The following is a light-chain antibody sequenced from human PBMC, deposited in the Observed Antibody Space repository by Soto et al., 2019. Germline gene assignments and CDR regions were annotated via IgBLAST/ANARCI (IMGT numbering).Light chain of an antibody. CDR1: SSNIGAGYD. Sequence: QSVLTQPPSVSGAPGQRVTISCTGSSSNIGAGYDVHWYQQLPGTAPKLLLYNDNNRPSGVSNRFSGSKSGNTASLIISGLQAEDEADYYCSSYTSSSTLVFGGGTKLTVL. J-gene: IGLJ2*01. CDR3: SSYTSSSTLV. CDR2: NDN. V-gene: IGLV1-40*01.